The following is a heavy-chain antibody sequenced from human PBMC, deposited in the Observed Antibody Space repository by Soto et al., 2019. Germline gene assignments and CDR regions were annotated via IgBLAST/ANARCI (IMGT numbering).Heavy chain of an antibody. D-gene: IGHD6-13*01. CDR2: IPQDGVDG. V-gene: IGHV3-7*03. J-gene: IGHJ6*02. CDR3: ATDQLVLSAPDFFYGSDV. CDR1: GYTFSIYS. Sequence: PGGTLSLSCSVSGYTFSIYSMSWVRQSQEKGLERVAKIPQDGVDGHYADSVKGRFTISRDNGKNSLYLQLNTLRAEDTAVYYYATDQLVLSAPDFFYGSDVWGRGATVTVSS.